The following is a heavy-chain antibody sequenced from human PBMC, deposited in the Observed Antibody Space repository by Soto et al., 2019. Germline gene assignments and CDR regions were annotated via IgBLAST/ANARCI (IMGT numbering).Heavy chain of an antibody. CDR2: IVVGSRNT. J-gene: IGHJ4*03. Sequence: SVDFSCKAAGFTFTSSAMQWVRQARRQRLEWIGWIVVGSRNTNYAQKFQERVTITRDMSTSTAYMELSSLRSEDTVVYYCAAALPGAYCSGGSCYLDYWG. V-gene: IGHV1-58*02. D-gene: IGHD2-15*01. CDR1: GFTFTSSA. CDR3: AAALPGAYCSGGSCYLDY.